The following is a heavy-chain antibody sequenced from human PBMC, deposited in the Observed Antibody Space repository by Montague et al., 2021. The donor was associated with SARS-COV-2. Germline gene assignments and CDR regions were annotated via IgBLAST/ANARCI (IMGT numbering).Heavy chain of an antibody. CDR2: IYYSGST. D-gene: IGHD3-9*01. V-gene: IGHV4-39*07. CDR1: GGSISSSSYY. CDR3: ARDGSLRFEILIGPRHYYGMDV. Sequence: SETLSLTCTVSGGSISSSSYYWCWLRQPPGKGLEWIGSIYYSGSTYYNPSLNSRVTISVDTSKNQFSLKLSSVTAADTAVYYCARDGSLRFEILIGPRHYYGMDVWGQGTTVTVSS. J-gene: IGHJ6*02.